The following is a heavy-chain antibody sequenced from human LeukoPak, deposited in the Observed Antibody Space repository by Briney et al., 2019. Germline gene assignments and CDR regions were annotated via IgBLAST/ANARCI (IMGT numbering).Heavy chain of an antibody. CDR3: AKIPRSTIIRGTYYFDY. V-gene: IGHV3-53*01. Sequence: PGGSLRLSCAASGFTVSRNYMSWVRQAPGKGLEWVSVISSGGNTYYTDSVKGRFTISRDNSKNTLYLQMSSLRVEDTAVYYCAKIPRSTIIRGTYYFDYWGQGTLVTVSS. J-gene: IGHJ4*02. D-gene: IGHD3-10*01. CDR2: ISSGGNT. CDR1: GFTVSRNY.